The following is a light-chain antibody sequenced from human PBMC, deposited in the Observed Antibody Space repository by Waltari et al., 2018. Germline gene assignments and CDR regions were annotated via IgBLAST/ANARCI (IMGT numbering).Light chain of an antibody. V-gene: IGKV3-11*01. J-gene: IGKJ1*01. Sequence: DIVLTQSPATLSLSPGDRATLSCRASESVGSYLAWFQQKPDQAPRLLIFDASDRAPGIPARFSGSGSGTDFTLTISSLEPEDFAVYYCQQRSNWPPWTFGQGTKVEIK. CDR1: ESVGSY. CDR2: DAS. CDR3: QQRSNWPPWT.